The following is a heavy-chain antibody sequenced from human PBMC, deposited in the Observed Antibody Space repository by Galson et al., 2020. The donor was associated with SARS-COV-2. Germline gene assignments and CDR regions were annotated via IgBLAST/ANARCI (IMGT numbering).Heavy chain of an antibody. V-gene: IGHV3-15*01. CDR1: GFIFNNAW. D-gene: IGHD6-13*01. CDR3: TTVGSSSWYEFFQH. J-gene: IGHJ1*01. Sequence: AGGSLRLSCAASGFIFNNAWMSWVRQAPGKGLEWVGRIKRKTDGGTTDYAAPVKGRFTISRDDSINTLYLQMNSLKTEDTAVYYCTTVGSSSWYEFFQHWGQGTLVTVSS. CDR2: IKRKTDGGTT.